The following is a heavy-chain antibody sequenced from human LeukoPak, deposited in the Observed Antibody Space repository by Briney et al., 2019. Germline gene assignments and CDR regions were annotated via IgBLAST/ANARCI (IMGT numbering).Heavy chain of an antibody. D-gene: IGHD6-13*01. CDR2: IYPGDSDT. Sequence: GESLKISCKGSGYSFISNWIGWVRQMPGKGLEWMGIIYPGDSDTRYSPSFQGQVTISADKPISTAYLQWSSLKTSDTAMYYCTRHDSSSWYNYWGQGTLVTVSS. CDR1: GYSFISNW. J-gene: IGHJ4*02. CDR3: TRHDSSSWYNY. V-gene: IGHV5-51*01.